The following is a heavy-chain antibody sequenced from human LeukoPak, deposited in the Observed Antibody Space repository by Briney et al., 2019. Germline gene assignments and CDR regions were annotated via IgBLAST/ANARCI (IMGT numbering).Heavy chain of an antibody. CDR3: ARAGDYYVSGSYLGY. Sequence: PSETLSLTCTVSGGSISSYYWSWIRHPAGKGLEWIGRIYTSGSTNYNPSLKSRVTISVDTSKNQFSLTLSSVTAADAAVYYCARAGDYYVSGSYLGYWGQGTLVTLSS. V-gene: IGHV4-4*07. CDR1: GGSISSYY. J-gene: IGHJ4*02. CDR2: IYTSGST. D-gene: IGHD3-10*01.